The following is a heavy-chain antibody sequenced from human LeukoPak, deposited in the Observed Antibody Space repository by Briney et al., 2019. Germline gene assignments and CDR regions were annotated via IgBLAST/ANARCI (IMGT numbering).Heavy chain of an antibody. CDR2: IIPIFGTA. Sequence: SVKVSCKASGGTFSSYAISWVRQAPGQGLEWMGGIIPIFGTANYAQKFQGRVTITADESTSTAYMELSSLRSEDTAVYYCARVSIAARPYYYGMDVWGQGATVTVSS. CDR3: ARVSIAARPYYYGMDV. J-gene: IGHJ6*02. V-gene: IGHV1-69*13. CDR1: GGTFSSYA. D-gene: IGHD6-6*01.